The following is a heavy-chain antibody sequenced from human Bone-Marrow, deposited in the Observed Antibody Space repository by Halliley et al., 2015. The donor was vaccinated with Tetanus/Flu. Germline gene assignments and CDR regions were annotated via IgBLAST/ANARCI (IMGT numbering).Heavy chain of an antibody. V-gene: IGHV4-39*01. CDR2: IYYGVPT. Sequence: GREWIGHIYYGVPTYYNPPLKSRITISVDPSKNDFSLKPSFVPAADTAMFYCARLAAETRMTGAFDIWGQGTPVTV. D-gene: IGHD6-19*01. CDR3: ARLAAETRMTGAFDI. J-gene: IGHJ3*02.